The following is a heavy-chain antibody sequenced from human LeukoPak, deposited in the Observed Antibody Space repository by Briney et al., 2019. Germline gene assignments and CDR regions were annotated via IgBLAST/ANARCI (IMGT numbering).Heavy chain of an antibody. CDR1: GYSFTSYW. J-gene: IGHJ4*02. V-gene: IGHV5-51*01. CDR2: IYPGDSDT. D-gene: IGHD3-10*01. Sequence: GESLKISCKGSGYSFTSYWIAWVRPLPGKGLEWMGIIYPGDSDTRYSPSFQGQVTISADKSISTAYLQWSSLKASDTAMYYCARFTTVTSFDYWGQGTLVTVSS. CDR3: ARFTTVTSFDY.